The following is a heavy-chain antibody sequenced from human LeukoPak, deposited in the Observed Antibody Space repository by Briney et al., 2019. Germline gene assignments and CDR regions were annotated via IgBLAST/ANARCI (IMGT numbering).Heavy chain of an antibody. Sequence: GGSLRLSCVASGFTFSHSWMTWVRQAPGRGLEWVANLDPEGSDDFYLDSVRGRFSISRDNAKNSLYLQMTNLRVEDTAVYYCARDVLIGFWSGYSDFWGPGTLVAVAS. J-gene: IGHJ4*02. D-gene: IGHD3-3*01. CDR3: ARDVLIGFWSGYSDF. V-gene: IGHV3-7*01. CDR1: GFTFSHSW. CDR2: LDPEGSDD.